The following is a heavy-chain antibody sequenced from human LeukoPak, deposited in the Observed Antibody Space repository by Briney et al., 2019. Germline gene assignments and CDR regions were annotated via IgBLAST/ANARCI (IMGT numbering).Heavy chain of an antibody. D-gene: IGHD3-22*01. J-gene: IGHJ3*02. V-gene: IGHV1-2*02. CDR3: ARAFSIGDAFDI. CDR1: GYTFTGYY. Sequence: ASVKVSCKASGYTFTGYYVHWVRQAPGQGLEWMGWINPNSGDTNYAQKFQGRVIMTRDTSINTASMELSRLRSDDTAVYHCARAFSIGDAFDIWGQGTMVTVSS. CDR2: INPNSGDT.